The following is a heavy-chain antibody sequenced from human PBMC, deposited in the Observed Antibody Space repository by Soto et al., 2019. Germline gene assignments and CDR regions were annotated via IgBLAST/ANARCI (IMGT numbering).Heavy chain of an antibody. Sequence: PGGSLRLSCSASGFTFSSSSMHWVRQSPGKGLEYVSHVSSDGGRINYADSVKGRFTISRDNSKNMLYLQMSSLRPDDSAVYYCVKSRGGANYGFCVRGQGTLGTGSS. D-gene: IGHD2-21*01. CDR2: VSSDGGRI. J-gene: IGHJ4*03. V-gene: IGHV3-64D*06. CDR1: GFTFSSSS. CDR3: VKSRGGANYGFCV.